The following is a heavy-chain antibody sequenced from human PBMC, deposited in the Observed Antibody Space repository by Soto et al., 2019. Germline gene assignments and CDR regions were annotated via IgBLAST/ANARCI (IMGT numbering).Heavy chain of an antibody. CDR3: ARDFVHGDHPEYFRH. Sequence: EVQLVESGGGLVQPGGSLRLSCAASGFTVSSNYMNWVRQAPGKGLEWVSVIYSGGSTYYADSVKGRFTISRDNSKNTLSLQMNSLRAEDTAVYYCARDFVHGDHPEYFRHWGQGTLVTVSS. J-gene: IGHJ1*01. V-gene: IGHV3-66*01. CDR1: GFTVSSNY. D-gene: IGHD4-17*01. CDR2: IYSGGST.